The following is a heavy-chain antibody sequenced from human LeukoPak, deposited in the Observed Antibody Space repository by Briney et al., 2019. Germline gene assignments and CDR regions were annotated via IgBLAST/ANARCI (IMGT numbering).Heavy chain of an antibody. Sequence: SETLSLTCTVSGGSVSSTLYYWGWIRQPPGKGLEWLGSMYYGGNTYDHPFLKSRVTISVDTSKNQFSLRLNSVTAADTAVYYCARHRSYGSDGNWFDPWGQGTLVTVSS. CDR1: GGSVSSTLYY. D-gene: IGHD3-10*01. V-gene: IGHV4-39*01. CDR2: MYYGGNT. J-gene: IGHJ5*02. CDR3: ARHRSYGSDGNWFDP.